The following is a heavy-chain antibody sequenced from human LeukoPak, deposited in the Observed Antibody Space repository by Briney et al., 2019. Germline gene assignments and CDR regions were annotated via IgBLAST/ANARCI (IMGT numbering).Heavy chain of an antibody. V-gene: IGHV1-69*13. CDR3: ARVGQHEQLWDNWFDP. J-gene: IGHJ5*02. CDR2: IIPIFGTA. CDR1: GGTFISYA. D-gene: IGHD6-6*01. Sequence: GASVKVSCKASGGTFISYAISWVRQAPGQGLEWMGGIIPIFGTANYAQKFQGRVTITADESTSTAYMELSSLRSEDTAVYYCARVGQHEQLWDNWFDPWGQGTLVTVSS.